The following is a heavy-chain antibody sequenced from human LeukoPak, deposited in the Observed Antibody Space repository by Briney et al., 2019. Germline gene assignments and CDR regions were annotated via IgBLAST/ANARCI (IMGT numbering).Heavy chain of an antibody. Sequence: GGSLRLSCAASGFTVSSNYMSWVRQAPGKGLEWVSVIYSGGSTYYADSVKGRFTISRDNSKNTLYLQMNSLRAEDTAVYYCARFPPDYDILTGYYSGYFDYWGQGTLVTVSS. V-gene: IGHV3-53*01. J-gene: IGHJ4*02. D-gene: IGHD3-9*01. CDR2: IYSGGST. CDR3: ARFPPDYDILTGYYSGYFDY. CDR1: GFTVSSNY.